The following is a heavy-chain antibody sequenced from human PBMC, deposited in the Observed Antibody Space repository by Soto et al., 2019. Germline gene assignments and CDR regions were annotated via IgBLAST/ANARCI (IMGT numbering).Heavy chain of an antibody. J-gene: IGHJ4*02. CDR1: GFTFSNYA. D-gene: IGHD1-7*01. Sequence: GGSLRLSCAASGFTFSNYAMSWVRQAPGKGLEWVSAISSSGGSTNYADSVKGRFTISRDNSKNTLYPQMNSLRGEDTAVYYCAKRPTTYYFDYWGQGTLVTVSS. V-gene: IGHV3-23*01. CDR2: ISSSGGST. CDR3: AKRPTTYYFDY.